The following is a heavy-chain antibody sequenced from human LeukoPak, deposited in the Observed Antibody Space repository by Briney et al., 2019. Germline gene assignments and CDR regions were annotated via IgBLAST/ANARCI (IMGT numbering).Heavy chain of an antibody. V-gene: IGHV4-61*02. Sequence: KASETLSLTCTVSGGSISSGSYYWSWIRQPAGKGLEWIGRIYTSGSTNYNPSLKSRVTISVDTSKNQFSLKLSSVTAADTAVYYCARGVGYSYGNNPFFGDYWGQGTLVTVSS. CDR2: IYTSGST. D-gene: IGHD5-18*01. CDR1: GGSISSGSYY. CDR3: ARGVGYSYGNNPFFGDY. J-gene: IGHJ4*02.